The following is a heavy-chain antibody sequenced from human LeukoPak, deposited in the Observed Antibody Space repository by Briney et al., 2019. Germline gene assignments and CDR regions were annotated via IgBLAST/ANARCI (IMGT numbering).Heavy chain of an antibody. D-gene: IGHD1-26*01. J-gene: IGHJ4*02. CDR1: GYTFISYS. V-gene: IGHV1-2*02. CDR2: INPNSGGI. Sequence: GASVKVSCKASGYTFISYSMNWVRQAPGQGLEWMGWINPNSGGINYVQKVEGRVTMTRDTSISTAYMELSRLRSDDTAVYYCAIVGAPGRYFDYWGQGTLVTVSS. CDR3: AIVGAPGRYFDY.